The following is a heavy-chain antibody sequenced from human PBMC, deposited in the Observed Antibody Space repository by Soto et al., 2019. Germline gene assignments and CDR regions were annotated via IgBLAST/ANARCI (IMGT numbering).Heavy chain of an antibody. J-gene: IGHJ4*02. Sequence: PGGSLRLSCASSGFTFSSYAMICVRQAPGKGLEWVSAIIGSGGSTYYADSVKGRFTISIDNSKNTLYLQMNSLRAEDTAVYYCAKELGIWDYWGQGTLVTVSS. CDR2: IIGSGGST. V-gene: IGHV3-23*01. CDR1: GFTFSSYA. D-gene: IGHD2-15*01. CDR3: AKELGIWDY.